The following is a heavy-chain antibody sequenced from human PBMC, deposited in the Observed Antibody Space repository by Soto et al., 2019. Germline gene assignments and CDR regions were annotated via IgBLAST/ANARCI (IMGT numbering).Heavy chain of an antibody. J-gene: IGHJ4*02. V-gene: IGHV4-39*01. D-gene: IGHD2-21*01. CDR1: GGSISSSNYY. CDR3: VSQVPGIANYFDY. CDR2: IYYSGST. Sequence: SETLSLTCTVSGGSISSSNYYWGWIRQPPGKGLEWIGSIYYSGSTYYNPSLKSRVTISVDTSKNQFSLKLSSVTAADTAVYYCVSQVPGIANYFDYWGQGALVTVS.